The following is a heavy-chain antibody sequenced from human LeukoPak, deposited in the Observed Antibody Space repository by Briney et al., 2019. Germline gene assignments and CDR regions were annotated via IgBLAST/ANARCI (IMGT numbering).Heavy chain of an antibody. J-gene: IGHJ6*02. V-gene: IGHV3-64*01. Sequence: GGSLRLSCAASGFTFSSYAMHWVRQAPGKGLEYVSAISSNGGSTYYANSVKGRFTISRDNSKNTLYLQMGSLRAEDMAVYYCARCGYSYGLFYYYGMDVWGQGTTVIVSS. CDR2: ISSNGGST. D-gene: IGHD5-18*01. CDR1: GFTFSSYA. CDR3: ARCGYSYGLFYYYGMDV.